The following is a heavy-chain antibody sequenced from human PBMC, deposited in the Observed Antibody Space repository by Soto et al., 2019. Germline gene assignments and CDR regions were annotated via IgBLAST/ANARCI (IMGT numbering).Heavy chain of an antibody. D-gene: IGHD6-19*01. Sequence: GGSLSLSCAASVFTFTSYPMTWVRQAPGKGLEWISGFSGSGGSTYYADSVKGRVTISRDNSKNTLFLQMNSLRAKDTAVYYCAKGYSTGWSYFDYWGQGTLVTVSS. CDR3: AKGYSTGWSYFDY. J-gene: IGHJ4*02. CDR1: VFTFTSYP. V-gene: IGHV3-23*01. CDR2: FSGSGGST.